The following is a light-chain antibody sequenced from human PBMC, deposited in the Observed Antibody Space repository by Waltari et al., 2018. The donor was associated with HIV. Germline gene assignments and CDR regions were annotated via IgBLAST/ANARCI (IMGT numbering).Light chain of an antibody. CDR1: ASAIGRSTY. J-gene: IGLJ1*01. Sequence: QSALSQPASVSASPGQSVAISCSGSASAIGRSTYVSWYQQHPDRAPTLILFDVNNRPSGISDRFSGSKSGTTASLTISTVRTDDEADYYCASYTVNSTGVFGTGTKLSVL. V-gene: IGLV2-14*03. CDR3: ASYTVNSTGV. CDR2: DVN.